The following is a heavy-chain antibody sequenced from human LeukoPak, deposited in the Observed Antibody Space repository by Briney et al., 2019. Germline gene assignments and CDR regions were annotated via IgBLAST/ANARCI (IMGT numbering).Heavy chain of an antibody. CDR2: IKQDGSEK. CDR3: ARELSTGYSYGFYYYYYGMDV. D-gene: IGHD5-18*01. Sequence: GGSLRLSCAASGFTFSSYWMSWVRQAPGKGLEWVANIKQDGSEKYYVDSVKGRFTISRDNAKNSLYLQMNSLRAEDTAVYYCARELSTGYSYGFYYYYYGMDVWSQGTTVTVSS. J-gene: IGHJ6*02. CDR1: GFTFSSYW. V-gene: IGHV3-7*01.